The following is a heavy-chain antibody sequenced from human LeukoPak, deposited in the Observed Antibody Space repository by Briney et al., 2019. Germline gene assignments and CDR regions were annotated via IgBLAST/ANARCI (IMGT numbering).Heavy chain of an antibody. V-gene: IGHV4-30-2*01. Sequence: SQTLSLTCAVSGGSISSGGYSWSWIRQPPGKGLEWIGYIYHSGSTYYNPSLKSRVTISVDRSKNQFSLRLSSVTAADTAVYYCARDRGPYALYYYGMDVWGQGTTVTVSS. D-gene: IGHD2-8*01. CDR3: ARDRGPYALYYYGMDV. CDR2: IYHSGST. J-gene: IGHJ6*02. CDR1: GGSISSGGYS.